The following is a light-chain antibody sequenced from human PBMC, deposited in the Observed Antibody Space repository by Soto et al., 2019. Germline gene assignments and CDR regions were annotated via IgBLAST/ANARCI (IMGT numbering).Light chain of an antibody. CDR2: DVS. Sequence: QSALTQPRSVSGSPGQSVTISCTGSTSDVSGYNFVSWYQLHPGKAPKLIIYDVSRRPSGVPDRFSGSKSGYTASLTISGLQSDDEADYYCCSHAGTYSWVFGGGTKLTVL. V-gene: IGLV2-11*01. CDR3: CSHAGTYSWV. J-gene: IGLJ3*02. CDR1: TSDVSGYNF.